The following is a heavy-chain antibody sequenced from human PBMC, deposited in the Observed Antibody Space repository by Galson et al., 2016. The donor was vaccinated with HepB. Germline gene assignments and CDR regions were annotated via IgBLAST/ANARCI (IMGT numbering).Heavy chain of an antibody. Sequence: SLRLSCAASGFYFSDYSMNWIRQAPGKGLEWLSYISANSDSTYYADSVKGRFTISRDNAKNSLYLQMNSLRDEDTAVYYCARERAETVAQGVNRVHRIHYYYGMDVWGQGTTVTASS. CDR1: GFYFSDYS. D-gene: IGHD3-10*01. J-gene: IGHJ6*02. V-gene: IGHV3-48*02. CDR3: ARERAETVAQGVNRVHRIHYYYGMDV. CDR2: ISANSDST.